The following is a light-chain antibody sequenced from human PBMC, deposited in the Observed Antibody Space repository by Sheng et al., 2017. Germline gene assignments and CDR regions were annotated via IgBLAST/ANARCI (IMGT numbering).Light chain of an antibody. CDR2: DDS. CDR3: QVWDSRSDHLV. Sequence: SYVLTQPPSVSVAPGETASLTCGGDNLGSKSVHWYQQMPGQAPVLVVYDDSDRPSGIPDRFSGSNSGNTATLTISRVEAGDEADYFCQVWDSRSDHLVFGGGT. CDR1: NLGSKS. J-gene: IGLJ2*01. V-gene: IGLV3-21*02.